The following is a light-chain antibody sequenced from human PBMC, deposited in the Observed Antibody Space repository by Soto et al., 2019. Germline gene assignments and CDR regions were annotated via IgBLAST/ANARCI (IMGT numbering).Light chain of an antibody. V-gene: IGLV2-8*01. CDR3: TSYAGRNTVI. CDR2: AVS. J-gene: IGLJ2*01. CDR1: SSDVGGYNY. Sequence: QSALTQPPSASGSPGQSVTISCTGTSSDVGGYNYVSWYQQHPGKAPKLMIYAVSERPSGVPDRFSGSKSGNTASLTVSGLQAEDEADYYCTSYAGRNTVIFGGGTKVTVL.